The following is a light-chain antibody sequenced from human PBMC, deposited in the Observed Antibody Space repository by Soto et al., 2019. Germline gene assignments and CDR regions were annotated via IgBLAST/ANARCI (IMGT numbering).Light chain of an antibody. J-gene: IGKJ1*01. V-gene: IGKV1-5*03. CDR3: QQYNDYSPLP. CDR2: KAS. Sequence: DFQMTKSPPTLSASVGDSVTITCGASQSISRWLAGYQQKPGKAPKLLMYKASSLESGAPSRFSGGGSQTEFTLTITSLQPEDFAIYYCQQYNDYSPLPFGQGTKVDIK. CDR1: QSISRW.